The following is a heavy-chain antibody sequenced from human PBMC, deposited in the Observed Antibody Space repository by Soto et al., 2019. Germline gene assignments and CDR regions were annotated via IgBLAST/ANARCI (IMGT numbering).Heavy chain of an antibody. J-gene: IGHJ1*01. CDR2: ISRNSGNT. Sequence: EVQLVESGGGLVQPGGSLRLSCAASGFTFSSHDMNWVRQAPGKGLEWVSRISRNSGNTAYADSVKGRFTIFRDNAKNSLQRQINSVRAEDTDLYYWAKGRYSSGSEPDDWGHGTLVFFSS. CDR1: GFTFSSHD. D-gene: IGHD6-19*01. V-gene: IGHV3-9*01. CDR3: AKGRYSSGSEPDD.